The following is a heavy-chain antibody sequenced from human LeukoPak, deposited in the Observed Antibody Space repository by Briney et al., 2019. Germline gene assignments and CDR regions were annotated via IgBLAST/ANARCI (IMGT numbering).Heavy chain of an antibody. CDR1: EFTFNSFT. CDR2: ISSSSR. V-gene: IGHV3-48*01. D-gene: IGHD2-8*01. CDR3: VRDLYAQAFDV. J-gene: IGHJ3*01. Sequence: GGSLRLSCAASEFTFNSFTMNWVRQAPGKGLEWVSYISSSSRSYAESVKGRFTISRDNAKKSLYLQMNSLRAEDTAVYYCVRDLYAQAFDVWGQGTMVTVSS.